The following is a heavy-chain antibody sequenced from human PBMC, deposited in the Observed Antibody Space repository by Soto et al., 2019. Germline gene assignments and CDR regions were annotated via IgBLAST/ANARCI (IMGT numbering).Heavy chain of an antibody. CDR1: GFTFSSYA. Sequence: GGSLRLSCAASGFTFSSYAMSWVRQAPGKGLEWVSGISGSGSSTYYADSVKGRFTISRDNSKSTLYLQMNSLRAEDTAIYYCAKGVSLRYYYYGMDVWGQGTTVTVSS. CDR3: AKGVSLRYYYYGMDV. J-gene: IGHJ6*02. CDR2: ISGSGSST. V-gene: IGHV3-23*01. D-gene: IGHD1-20*01.